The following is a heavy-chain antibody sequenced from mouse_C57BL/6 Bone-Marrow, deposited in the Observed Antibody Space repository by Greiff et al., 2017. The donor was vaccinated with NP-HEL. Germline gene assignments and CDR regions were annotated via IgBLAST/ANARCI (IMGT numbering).Heavy chain of an antibody. CDR3: ARKGGNGSSWFAY. J-gene: IGHJ3*01. CDR2: IHPNSGST. CDR1: GYTFTSYW. Sequence: QVQLKQPGAELVKPGASVKLSCKASGYTFTSYWMHWVKQRPGQGLEWIGMIHPNSGSTNYNEKFKSKATLTVDKSSSTAYMQLSSLTSEDSAVYYCARKGGNGSSWFAYWGQGTLVTVSA. V-gene: IGHV1-64*01. D-gene: IGHD1-1*01.